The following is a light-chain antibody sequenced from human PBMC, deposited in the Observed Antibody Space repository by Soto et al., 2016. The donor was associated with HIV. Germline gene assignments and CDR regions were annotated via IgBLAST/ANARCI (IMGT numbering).Light chain of an antibody. V-gene: IGLV3-19*01. CDR3: NSRDSSGNLVV. CDR1: SLRSYY. Sequence: SSELTQDPAVSVALGLTVRITCQGDSLRSYYASWYQQKPGQAPLLVIYGKNKRPSGIPDRFSGFTSGNTAFLTITGAQAEDEADYYCNSRDSSGNLVVFGGGTKLTVL. CDR2: GKN. J-gene: IGLJ2*01.